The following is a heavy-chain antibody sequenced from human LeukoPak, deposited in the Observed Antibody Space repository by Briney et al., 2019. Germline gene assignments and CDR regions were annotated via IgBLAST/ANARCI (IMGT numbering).Heavy chain of an antibody. J-gene: IGHJ3*02. V-gene: IGHV3-11*04. CDR3: ARAVRLRRAFDI. CDR2: ISSSGSTI. CDR1: GFTFSDYY. D-gene: IGHD5-12*01. Sequence: GGSLILSCAASGFTFSDYYMSWIRQAPGKGLEWVSYISSSGSTIYYADSVKGRFTISRDNAKNSLYLQMNSLRAEETAVYYCARAVRLRRAFDIWGQGTMVTVSS.